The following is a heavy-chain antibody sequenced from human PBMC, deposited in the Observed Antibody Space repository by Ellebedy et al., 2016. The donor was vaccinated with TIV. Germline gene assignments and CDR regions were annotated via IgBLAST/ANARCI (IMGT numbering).Heavy chain of an antibody. Sequence: GESLKISCAASGFTFSSYAMSWVRQAPGKGLEWVSAISGSGGSTYYTDSVKGRFSISRDNSKNTLYLQMNSLRAEDTAVYYCAKDLESDFDYWGQGTLVTVSS. CDR2: ISGSGGST. CDR1: GFTFSSYA. CDR3: AKDLESDFDY. V-gene: IGHV3-23*01. J-gene: IGHJ4*02.